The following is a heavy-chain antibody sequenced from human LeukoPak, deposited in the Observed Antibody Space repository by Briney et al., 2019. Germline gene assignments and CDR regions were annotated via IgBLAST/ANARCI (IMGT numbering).Heavy chain of an antibody. V-gene: IGHV4-59*01. D-gene: IGHD3-22*01. J-gene: IGHJ4*02. CDR3: AKHYCDSSGYYFDY. CDR1: GGSISSYY. Sequence: SETLSLTCTVSGGSISSYYWSWIRQPPGKGLEWIGYIYYSGSTNYNPSLKSRVTISVDTSKNQFSLKLSSVTAADTAVYYCAKHYCDSSGYYFDYWGQGTLVTVSS. CDR2: IYYSGST.